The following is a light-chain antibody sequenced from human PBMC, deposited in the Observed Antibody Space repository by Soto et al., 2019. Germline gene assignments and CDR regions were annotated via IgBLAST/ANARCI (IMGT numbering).Light chain of an antibody. V-gene: IGKV3-20*01. CDR1: QYINTR. J-gene: IGKJ5*01. CDR2: QTS. Sequence: EIVLTQSPATLSSCPGDRVTLPCRASQYINTRLAWYQHRPGQAPRLLIYQTSIRAAGIPARFSASGTGTDFTLTISRLEPEDFAVYYCQQYGNSPITFGQGTRLEIK. CDR3: QQYGNSPIT.